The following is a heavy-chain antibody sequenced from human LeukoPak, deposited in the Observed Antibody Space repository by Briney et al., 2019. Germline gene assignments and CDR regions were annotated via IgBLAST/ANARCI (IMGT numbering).Heavy chain of an antibody. CDR3: ARVTIDYDSSGYYYYNYFDY. CDR1: GYTFTGYY. CDR2: IIPMFGTA. J-gene: IGHJ4*02. Sequence: SVKVSCKASGYTFTGYYLHWVRQAPGQGLEWMGWIIPMFGTANYARKFQGRVTITADESTSTAYMEVSSLGSEDTAVYYCARVTIDYDSSGYYYYNYFDYWGQGTLVAVSS. D-gene: IGHD3-22*01. V-gene: IGHV1-69*13.